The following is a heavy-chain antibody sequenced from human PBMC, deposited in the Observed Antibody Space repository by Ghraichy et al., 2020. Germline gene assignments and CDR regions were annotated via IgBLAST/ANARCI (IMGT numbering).Heavy chain of an antibody. CDR1: GGSISSYY. V-gene: IGHV4-59*01. J-gene: IGHJ6*03. D-gene: IGHD4-17*01. CDR2: IYYSGST. Sequence: SETLSLTCTVSGGSISSYYWSWIRQPPGKGLEWIGYIYYSGSTNYNPSLKSRVTISVDTSKNQFSLKLSSVTAADTAVYYCARGSYGPLAYYYYYMDVWGKGTTVTVSS. CDR3: ARGSYGPLAYYYYYMDV.